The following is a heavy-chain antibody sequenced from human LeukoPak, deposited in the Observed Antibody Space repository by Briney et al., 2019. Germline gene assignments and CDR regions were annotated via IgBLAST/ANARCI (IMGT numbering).Heavy chain of an antibody. CDR3: ARLQNRGFDYGYDDAFDV. CDR2: IYYSGST. Sequence: SEALSLTCIVSHGSISRYYWSWIRQPPGKGLEWIGHIYYSGSTEYSPSLKSRVTISVDTSESQVSLKVTSVTAADTAVYYCARLQNRGFDYGYDDAFDVWSQGTMVTVSS. CDR1: HGSISRYY. D-gene: IGHD5-18*01. V-gene: IGHV4-59*08. J-gene: IGHJ3*01.